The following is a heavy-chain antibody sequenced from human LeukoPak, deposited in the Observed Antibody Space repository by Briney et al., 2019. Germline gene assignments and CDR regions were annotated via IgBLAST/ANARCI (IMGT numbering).Heavy chain of an antibody. CDR3: ARDDDSSGYDPAGAFDI. V-gene: IGHV1-18*01. J-gene: IGHJ3*02. Sequence: GASVKVSCKASGYTFTSYGISWVRQAPGQGLEWVGWISAYNGNTNYAQKLQGRVTMTTDTSTSTAYMELRSLRSDDTAVYYCARDDDSSGYDPAGAFDIWGQGTMVTVSS. CDR2: ISAYNGNT. CDR1: GYTFTSYG. D-gene: IGHD3-22*01.